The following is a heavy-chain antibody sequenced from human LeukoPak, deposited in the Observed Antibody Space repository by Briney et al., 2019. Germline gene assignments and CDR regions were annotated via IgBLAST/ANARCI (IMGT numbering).Heavy chain of an antibody. J-gene: IGHJ4*02. D-gene: IGHD5-24*01. V-gene: IGHV4-39*01. CDR1: GGSITSSSYY. Sequence: PSETLSLICTVSGGSITSSSYYWDWIRQPPGRGLEWIGSIYYRGSTYYNSSLKSRVTISVDTSKNQSSLKLSSVTAADTAVYYCARGRGWLQSFFDYWGQGTLVTVSS. CDR2: IYYRGST. CDR3: ARGRGWLQSFFDY.